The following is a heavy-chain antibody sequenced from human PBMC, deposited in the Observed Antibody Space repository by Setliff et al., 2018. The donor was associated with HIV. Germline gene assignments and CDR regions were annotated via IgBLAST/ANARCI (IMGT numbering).Heavy chain of an antibody. J-gene: IGHJ4*02. Sequence: GGSLRLSCAATGFTFSSYSMNWVRQAPGKGLEWVASIKEDGSEKYYVDSLKGRFTISRDTAKNTLYLQVSSLRAEDTAVYYCASLLPVDYWGQGTLVTVSS. D-gene: IGHD2-15*01. CDR1: GFTFSSYS. CDR2: IKEDGSEK. V-gene: IGHV3-7*03. CDR3: ASLLPVDY.